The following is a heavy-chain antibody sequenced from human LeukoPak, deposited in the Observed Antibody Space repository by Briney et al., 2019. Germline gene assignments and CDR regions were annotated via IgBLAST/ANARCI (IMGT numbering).Heavy chain of an antibody. CDR1: GGSFSGYY. V-gene: IGHV4-34*01. D-gene: IGHD5-18*01. CDR2: INHSGST. Sequence: PSETLSLTCAVYGGSFSGYYWSWIRQPPGKGLEWIGEINHSGSTNYNPSLKSRVTISVDTSKNQSSLKLSSVTAADTAVYYCARGGRIRNFDYWGQGTLVTVSS. CDR3: ARGGRIRNFDY. J-gene: IGHJ4*02.